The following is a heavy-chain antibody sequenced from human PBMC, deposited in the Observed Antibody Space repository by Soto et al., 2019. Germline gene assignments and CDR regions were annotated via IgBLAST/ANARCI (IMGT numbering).Heavy chain of an antibody. V-gene: IGHV3-53*04. D-gene: IGHD3-10*01. CDR3: ADLKGSLSYFP. CDR1: GLPVSTNY. Sequence: GGSLRLSCVVSGLPVSTNYMSWVRQAPGKGLEWVSFIYSDGRTFYADSVKGRFTVSRLSSKNTLYLQMNSLRVEDTALYYCADLKGSLSYFPGGQGTLVTVPS. J-gene: IGHJ1*01. CDR2: IYSDGRT.